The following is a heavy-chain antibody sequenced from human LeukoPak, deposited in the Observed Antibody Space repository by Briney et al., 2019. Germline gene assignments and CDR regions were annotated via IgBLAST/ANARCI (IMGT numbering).Heavy chain of an antibody. V-gene: IGHV4-31*03. Sequence: SQTLSLTCTVSGGSVNRGGYYWSWIRQHPGKGLEWIGHTYYSGSTYYNPSLKSRLIMSLDTSDNQFSLKLTSVTAADTAVYYCARYSGSASHFDYWGQGTLVTVSS. CDR2: TYYSGST. CDR1: GGSVNRGGYY. CDR3: ARYSGSASHFDY. J-gene: IGHJ4*02. D-gene: IGHD3-10*01.